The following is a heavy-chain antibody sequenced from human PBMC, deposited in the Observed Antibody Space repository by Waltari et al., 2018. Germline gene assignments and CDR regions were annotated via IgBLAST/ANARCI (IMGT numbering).Heavy chain of an antibody. CDR3: ARASYGSGSSWFDP. CDR1: GGSISTHF. D-gene: IGHD3-10*01. V-gene: IGHV4-59*11. J-gene: IGHJ5*02. CDR2: IYSSGST. Sequence: QVQLQESGPGLVKPSETLSLICSVSGGSISTHFWGWIRQPPGKTLEWIGNIYSSGSTTYNPSLTSRVTISLDMSKNQFSLKLRSVSAADTAVYYCARASYGSGSSWFDPWGQGNLVTVSS.